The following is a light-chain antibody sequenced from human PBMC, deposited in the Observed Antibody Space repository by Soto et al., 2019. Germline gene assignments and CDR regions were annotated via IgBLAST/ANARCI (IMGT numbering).Light chain of an antibody. V-gene: IGLV2-23*02. CDR2: EVS. J-gene: IGLJ1*01. Sequence: QSVLTQPASVSGSPGQSITISCTGTSSDVGSYNLVSWYQQHPGKAPKLMIYEVSKRPSGVSNRFSGSKSGNTASLTISGLQAEDEADYSCCSYAGSSTLYVLGTGTKAPS. CDR3: CSYAGSSTLYV. CDR1: SSDVGSYNL.